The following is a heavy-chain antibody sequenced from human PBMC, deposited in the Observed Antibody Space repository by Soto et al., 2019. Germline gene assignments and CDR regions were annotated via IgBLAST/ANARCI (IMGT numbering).Heavy chain of an antibody. CDR1: GDSVSSNTAS. V-gene: IGHV6-1*01. J-gene: IGHJ6*02. D-gene: IGHD3-10*01. CDR2: TYYRSKWYN. CDR3: ARGHYDSGNLYRSYGMDV. Sequence: SQTLSLTSVISGDSVSSNTASWNWIRQSPSRGLEWLGRTYYRSKWYNDYVISVKSRITINPDTSKNQFSLHLNSVTPEDTAVYYCARGHYDSGNLYRSYGMDVWGPGTTVTVSS.